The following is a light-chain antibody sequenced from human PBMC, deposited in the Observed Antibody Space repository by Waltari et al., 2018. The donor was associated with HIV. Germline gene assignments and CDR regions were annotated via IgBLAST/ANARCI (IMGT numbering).Light chain of an antibody. J-gene: IGKJ4*01. Sequence: EIGLTQSSGTLSMSPGDGATLSCRASQSVSSSYLAWYQQKPGQAPRLLIYGASSRATGIPDRFSGSGSGTDFTLTISRLEPEYFAVYYCQQYGSSPKLTFGGGTKVEIK. V-gene: IGKV3-20*01. CDR1: QSVSSSY. CDR3: QQYGSSPKLT. CDR2: GAS.